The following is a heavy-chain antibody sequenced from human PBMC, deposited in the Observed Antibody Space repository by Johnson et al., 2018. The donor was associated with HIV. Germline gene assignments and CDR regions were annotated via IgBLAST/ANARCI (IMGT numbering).Heavy chain of an antibody. CDR3: AKGQSSGYPKDAFDI. V-gene: IGHV3-30*02. Sequence: QMLLVESGGGVVQPGGSLRLSCAASGFTFSNYGMHWVRQAPGKGLEWVAFIRYDGDITYYVDSVKGRFTSSRDNSKNTLYLQMNSLRTEDTAMYCCAKGQSSGYPKDAFDIWGRGTIVTISS. CDR1: GFTFSNYG. D-gene: IGHD3-22*01. CDR2: IRYDGDIT. J-gene: IGHJ3*02.